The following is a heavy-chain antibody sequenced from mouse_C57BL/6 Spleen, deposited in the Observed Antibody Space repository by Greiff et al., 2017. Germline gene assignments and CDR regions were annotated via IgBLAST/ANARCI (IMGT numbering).Heavy chain of an antibody. CDR3: AKVVSPDWYFDV. CDR1: GFTFSDYY. CDR2: INYDGSSP. Sequence: DVKLVESEGGLVQPGSSMKLSCTASGFTFSDYYMAWVRQVPEKGLEWVANINYDGSSPYYLDSLKSRFIFSRDNAKNTLYMHMSSLKSEDTATXYCAKVVSPDWYFDVWGTGTTVTVSS. J-gene: IGHJ1*03. V-gene: IGHV5-16*01.